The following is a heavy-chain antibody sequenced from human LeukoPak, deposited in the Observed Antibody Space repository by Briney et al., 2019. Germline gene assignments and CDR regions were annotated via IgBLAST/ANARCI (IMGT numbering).Heavy chain of an antibody. CDR2: IIPIFGTA. J-gene: IGHJ4*02. Sequence: VKVSCKASGGTFSSYAISWVRQAPGQGLEWMGGIIPIFGTANYAQKFQGRVTITTDESTSTAYMELSSLRSEDTAVYYCARGGDLSIGSGWVFDYWGQGTLVTVSS. V-gene: IGHV1-69*13. CDR3: ARGGDLSIGSGWVFDY. D-gene: IGHD6-19*01. CDR1: GGTFSSYA.